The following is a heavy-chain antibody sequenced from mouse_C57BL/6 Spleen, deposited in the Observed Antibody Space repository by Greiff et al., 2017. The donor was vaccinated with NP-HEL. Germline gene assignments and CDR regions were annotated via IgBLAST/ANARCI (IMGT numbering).Heavy chain of an antibody. D-gene: IGHD1-1*01. J-gene: IGHJ2*01. V-gene: IGHV3-6*01. CDR1: GYSITSGYY. CDR2: ISYDGSN. Sequence: DVKLQESGPGLVKPSQSLSLTCSVTGYSITSGYYWNWIRQFPGNKLEWMGYISYDGSNNYNPSLKNRISITRDTSKNQFFLKLNSVTTEDTATYYCAPYGSHFDYWGQGTTLTVSS. CDR3: APYGSHFDY.